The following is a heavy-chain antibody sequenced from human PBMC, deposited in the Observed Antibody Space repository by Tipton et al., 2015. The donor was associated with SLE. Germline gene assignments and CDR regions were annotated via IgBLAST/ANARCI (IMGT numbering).Heavy chain of an antibody. J-gene: IGHJ6*02. V-gene: IGHV3-21*06. CDR1: GFTFNKYS. CDR2: ISSGSNYI. D-gene: IGHD1-14*01. Sequence: SLRLSCAASGFTFNKYSMNWVRQAPGKGLEWVSSISSGSNYIYYADSVKGRFTISRDNAKNSLYLQMSSLRAEDTAVYYCARSGTRPILTGPLDVWGQGTTVSVSS. CDR3: ARSGTRPILTGPLDV.